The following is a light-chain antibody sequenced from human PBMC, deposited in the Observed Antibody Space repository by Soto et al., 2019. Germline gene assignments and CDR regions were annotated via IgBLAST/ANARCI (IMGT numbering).Light chain of an antibody. CDR1: QSVSSSY. V-gene: IGKV3-20*01. CDR2: GAS. J-gene: IGKJ5*01. CDR3: QQYGSSLVT. Sequence: EIVLTQSPGTLSLSPGERATLSCRASQSVSSSYLAWYQQKPGQAHRLLIYGASSRATGIPDRFSGSESGTDFTLTISRQEPEDFAVYYCQQYGSSLVTFGQGTRLEIK.